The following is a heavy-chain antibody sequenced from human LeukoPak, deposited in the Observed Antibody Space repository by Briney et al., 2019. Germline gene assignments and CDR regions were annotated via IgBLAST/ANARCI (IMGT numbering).Heavy chain of an antibody. CDR1: GYSFTSYW. Sequence: KIGDSLKISCKGSGYSFTSYWIGWVRQMPGKGLEWMGIIYPGDSDTRYSPSFQGQVTISADKSISTAYLPWSSLKASDTAMYYCARLARDYYGSGSYYPGAPNWFDPWGQGTLVTVSS. V-gene: IGHV5-51*01. J-gene: IGHJ5*02. CDR3: ARLARDYYGSGSYYPGAPNWFDP. D-gene: IGHD3-10*01. CDR2: IYPGDSDT.